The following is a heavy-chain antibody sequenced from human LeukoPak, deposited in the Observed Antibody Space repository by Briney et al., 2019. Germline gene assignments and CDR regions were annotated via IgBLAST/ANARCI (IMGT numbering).Heavy chain of an antibody. Sequence: PSETLSLTCSVSGGSISGYHWSWIRQPPGKGLEWIGYIYYSGSSGTTNYNPSLKSRVTISVDTSRNQFSLNLSSVTAADTAVYYCAREVGSSGWYAAEYFQHWGQGTLVTVSS. CDR2: IYYSGSSGTT. J-gene: IGHJ1*01. D-gene: IGHD6-19*01. CDR3: AREVGSSGWYAAEYFQH. V-gene: IGHV4-59*01. CDR1: GGSISGYH.